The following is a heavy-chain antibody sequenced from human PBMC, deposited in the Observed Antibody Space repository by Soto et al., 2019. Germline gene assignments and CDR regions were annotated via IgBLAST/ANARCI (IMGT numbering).Heavy chain of an antibody. Sequence: QVQLEESGGGLVKPGGSLRLSCAASGFTFSDYYMSWIRQAPGKGLEWLSYISGSNTYTDYADSVKGRFTISRDNAKNSLYLQMNSLRADDTAVYYCARSMKTGKNFDYWGQGTLVTVSS. D-gene: IGHD7-27*01. CDR3: ARSMKTGKNFDY. J-gene: IGHJ4*02. V-gene: IGHV3-11*05. CDR2: ISGSNTYT. CDR1: GFTFSDYY.